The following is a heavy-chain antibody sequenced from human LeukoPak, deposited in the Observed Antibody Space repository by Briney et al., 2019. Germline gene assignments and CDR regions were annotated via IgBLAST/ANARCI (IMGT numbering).Heavy chain of an antibody. J-gene: IGHJ5*02. Sequence: PSETLSLTCTVSGGSISSYYWTWIRQPPGKGLEWVGYIYHSGSTKYNSSLKSRVTMSVDTSKNQFSLKLSSVTAADTAVYYCARDTEYPRLSNWFDPWGQGTLVTVSS. V-gene: IGHV4-59*01. CDR2: IYHSGST. CDR3: ARDTEYPRLSNWFDP. CDR1: GGSISSYY. D-gene: IGHD2-2*02.